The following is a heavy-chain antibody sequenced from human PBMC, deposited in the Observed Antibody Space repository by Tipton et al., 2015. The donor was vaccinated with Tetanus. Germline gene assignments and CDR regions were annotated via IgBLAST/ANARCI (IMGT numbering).Heavy chain of an antibody. Sequence: SLRLSCAASGFTFSSYAMSWVRQAPGKGPEWVSAISGSGGSTYHADSVKGRFTVSRDDSKNTLYLHMISLRAEDTAVYSCARGMAEASNCGGDCYSDYWGQGTLVTVSS. CDR1: GFTFSSYA. CDR3: ARGMAEASNCGGDCYSDY. D-gene: IGHD2-21*02. J-gene: IGHJ4*02. V-gene: IGHV3-23*01. CDR2: ISGSGGST.